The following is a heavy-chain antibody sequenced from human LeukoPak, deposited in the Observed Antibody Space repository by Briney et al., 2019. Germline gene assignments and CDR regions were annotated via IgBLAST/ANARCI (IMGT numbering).Heavy chain of an antibody. D-gene: IGHD3-10*01. Sequence: SETLSLTCTVSGGSISSGNYYWSWIRQHPGKGLEWIGNICYSGSIYYNPSLKSRVTISVDTSKNQFSLKLSSVTAADTAVYYCARGLWFGDTPPGYWGQGTLVTVSS. CDR2: ICYSGSI. CDR3: ARGLWFGDTPPGY. CDR1: GGSISSGNYY. V-gene: IGHV4-31*03. J-gene: IGHJ4*02.